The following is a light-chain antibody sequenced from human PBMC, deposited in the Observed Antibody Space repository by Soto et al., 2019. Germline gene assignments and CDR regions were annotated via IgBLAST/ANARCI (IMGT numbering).Light chain of an antibody. CDR1: QSLLHSNGYNY. CDR3: MQALQTPLT. V-gene: IGKV2-28*01. CDR2: LSS. Sequence: DIVMTQSPLALPVTPGEPASISCRSSQSLLHSNGYNYLDWYLQKPGQSPQLLIYLSSGRASGVPDRFSGSGSGTDFTLEISRVEAEDVGVYYCMQALQTPLTFGGGTRVEIK. J-gene: IGKJ4*01.